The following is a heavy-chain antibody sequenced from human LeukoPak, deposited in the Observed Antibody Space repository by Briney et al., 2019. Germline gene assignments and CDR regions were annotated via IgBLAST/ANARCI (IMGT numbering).Heavy chain of an antibody. CDR3: ARGPPNWGYDY. J-gene: IGHJ4*02. D-gene: IGHD7-27*01. V-gene: IGHV1-8*01. Sequence: ASVKVSCKASGYTFTSYDFNWVRQATGQRPEWMGWMSPNSGDTGYAQKFQDRVTMTRNASISTAYMELSSLRSNDTAVYYCARGPPNWGYDYWGPGTLVTVSS. CDR2: MSPNSGDT. CDR1: GYTFTSYD.